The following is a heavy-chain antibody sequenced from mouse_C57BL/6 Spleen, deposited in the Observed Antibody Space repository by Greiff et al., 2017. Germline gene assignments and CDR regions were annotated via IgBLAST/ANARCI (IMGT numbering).Heavy chain of an antibody. CDR2: INPSSGYT. J-gene: IGHJ4*01. CDR3: ARVTTVVAPLMDY. D-gene: IGHD1-1*01. V-gene: IGHV1-7*01. Sequence: VKLQESGAELAKPGASVQLSCKASGYTFPSYWMHWVKQRPGPGLEWIGYINPSSGYTKYNQKFMGKATLTADKSSSTAYMQLSSLTYEDSAVYYCARVTTVVAPLMDYWGQGTSVTVSS. CDR1: GYTFPSYW.